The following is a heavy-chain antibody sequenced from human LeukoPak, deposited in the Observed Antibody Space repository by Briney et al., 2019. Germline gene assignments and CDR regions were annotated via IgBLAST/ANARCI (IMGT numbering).Heavy chain of an antibody. CDR2: ISAYNGNT. CDR1: GYTFTSYG. V-gene: IGHV1-18*01. CDR3: ARDRFDIVVVAHLAY. D-gene: IGHD2-15*01. Sequence: ASVKVSCKASGYTFTSYGISWVRQAPGLGLEWMGWISAYNGNTNYAQNLQGRVTMTTDTSTSTAYMELRSLRSDDTAVYYCARDRFDIVVVAHLAYWGRGTLVTVSS. J-gene: IGHJ4*02.